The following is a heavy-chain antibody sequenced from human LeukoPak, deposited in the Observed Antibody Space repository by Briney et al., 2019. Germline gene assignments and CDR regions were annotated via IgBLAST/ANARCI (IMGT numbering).Heavy chain of an antibody. CDR2: ISYDGSNK. CDR3: AREPQY. CDR1: GLTIGSRY. Sequence: PGGSLRLSCVASGLTIGSRYMNWVRQAPGKGLEWVAVISYDGSNKYYADSVKGRFTISRDNSKNTLYLQMNSLRPDDTAVYYCAREPQYWGQGTLITVSS. J-gene: IGHJ4*02. V-gene: IGHV3-30-3*01.